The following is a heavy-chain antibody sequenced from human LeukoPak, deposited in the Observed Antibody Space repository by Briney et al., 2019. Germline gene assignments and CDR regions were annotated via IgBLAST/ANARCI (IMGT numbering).Heavy chain of an antibody. CDR1: GGSISSYY. CDR3: AREGYDSNIYYKADY. V-gene: IGHV4-59*01. Sequence: PSETLSLTCTVSGGSISSYYWSWIRQPPGKGLEWIGYISYSGSTSYNPSLKRRVTITLDTSKNQFSLKLSSVTAADTAVYYCAREGYDSNIYYKADYWGQGTLVTVSS. D-gene: IGHD3-22*01. CDR2: ISYSGST. J-gene: IGHJ4*02.